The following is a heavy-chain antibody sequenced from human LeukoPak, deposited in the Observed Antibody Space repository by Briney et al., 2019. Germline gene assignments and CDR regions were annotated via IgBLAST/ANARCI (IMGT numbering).Heavy chain of an antibody. D-gene: IGHD3-10*01. CDR3: ARDLYYGSGSDRDY. V-gene: IGHV1-69*13. CDR2: IIPIFGTA. CDR1: GGTFSSYA. Sequence: ASVKVSCKASGGTFSSYAISWVRQAPGQGLEWMGGIIPIFGTANYAQKFQGRATITADESTSTAYMELSSLRSEDTAVYYCARDLYYGSGSDRDYWGQGTLVTVSS. J-gene: IGHJ4*02.